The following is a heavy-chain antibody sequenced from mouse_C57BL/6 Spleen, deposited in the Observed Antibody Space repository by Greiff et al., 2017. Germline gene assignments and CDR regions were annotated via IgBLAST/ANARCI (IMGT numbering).Heavy chain of an antibody. CDR2: IHPNSGST. CDR3: GIEANPHAMDY. V-gene: IGHV1-64*01. CDR1: GYTFTSYW. D-gene: IGHD1-1*01. Sequence: QVQLQQPGAELVKPGASVKLSCKASGYTFTSYWMHWVKQRPGQGLEWIGMIHPNSGSTNYNEKFKSKATLTVDKSSSTAYMQLSSLTSDDSAVNYCGIEANPHAMDYWGQGTSVTVSS. J-gene: IGHJ4*01.